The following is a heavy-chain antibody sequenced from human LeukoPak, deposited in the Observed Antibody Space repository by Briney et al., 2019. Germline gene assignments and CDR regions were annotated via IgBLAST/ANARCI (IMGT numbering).Heavy chain of an antibody. Sequence: GGSLRLSCAASGFTFSDYYMSWIRQAPGKGLEWVSYISTSSGTIYYADSVEGRFTISRDSARNSLFLQMNSLRDDDTAVYYCARVDCSGGSCYSALTLWGQGTLVTVSS. CDR3: ARVDCSGGSCYSALTL. J-gene: IGHJ4*02. D-gene: IGHD2-15*01. CDR1: GFTFSDYY. CDR2: ISTSSGTI. V-gene: IGHV3-11*04.